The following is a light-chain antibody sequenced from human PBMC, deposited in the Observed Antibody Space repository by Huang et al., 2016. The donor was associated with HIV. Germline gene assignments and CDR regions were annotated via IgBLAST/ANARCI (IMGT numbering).Light chain of an antibody. J-gene: IGKJ4*01. V-gene: IGKV1-39*01. CDR1: QKIGYS. CDR2: AAS. Sequence: DIQMTQSPSSLSASVGDGVTITCRASQKIGYSLSWFQQRPGKAPKALIYAASRLHTGVPSKFSGTGSGTNFTLTINSLGPEEFATYYCQQSSSLPRTYGGGTKVDI. CDR3: QQSSSLPRT.